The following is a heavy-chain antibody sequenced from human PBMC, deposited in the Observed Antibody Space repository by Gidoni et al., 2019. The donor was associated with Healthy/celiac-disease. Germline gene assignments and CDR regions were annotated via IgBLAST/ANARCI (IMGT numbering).Heavy chain of an antibody. V-gene: IGHV3-48*01. D-gene: IGHD2-15*01. CDR1: GFTFSSYS. Sequence: EVQLVESGGGLVQPGGSLRLSCAASGFTFSSYSMNWVRQAPGKGLEWVSYISSSSSTIYYADSVKGRFTISRDNAKNSLYLQMNSLRAEDTAVYYCARDGGVVDYYYGMDVWGQGTTVTVSS. J-gene: IGHJ6*02. CDR2: ISSSSSTI. CDR3: ARDGGVVDYYYGMDV.